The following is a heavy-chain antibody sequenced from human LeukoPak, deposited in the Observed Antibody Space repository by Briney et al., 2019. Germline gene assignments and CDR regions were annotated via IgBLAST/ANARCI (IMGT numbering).Heavy chain of an antibody. Sequence: PGRSLRLSCAASGFTFSSYGMHWVRQAPGKGLEWVAVISYDGSNKYYADSVKGRFTISRDNSKNTLYLQMNSLRAEDTAVYYCARPLLKYYYDSSGYQYWGQGTLVTVSS. V-gene: IGHV3-30*03. D-gene: IGHD3-22*01. CDR3: ARPLLKYYYDSSGYQY. CDR2: ISYDGSNK. CDR1: GFTFSSYG. J-gene: IGHJ4*02.